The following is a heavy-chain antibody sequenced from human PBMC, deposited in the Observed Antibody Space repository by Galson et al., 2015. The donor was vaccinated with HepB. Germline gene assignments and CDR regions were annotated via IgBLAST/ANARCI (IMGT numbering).Heavy chain of an antibody. Sequence: SLRLSCAVSGFTFSRAWVTWVRQTPGKGLEWVGRFKSKADGGTTDYAAPVKGRFTMSRDDSQNKLYLQMNSLRTEDTAVYYCTTVGSSWGFDYWGQGTLVTVSS. CDR3: TTVGSSWGFDY. V-gene: IGHV3-15*07. J-gene: IGHJ4*02. CDR1: GFTFSRAW. D-gene: IGHD6-13*01. CDR2: FKSKADGGTT.